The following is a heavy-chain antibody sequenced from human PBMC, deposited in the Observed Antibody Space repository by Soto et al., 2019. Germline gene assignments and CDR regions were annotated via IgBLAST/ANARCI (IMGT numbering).Heavy chain of an antibody. Sequence: EVQLVESGGGLVQPGGSLRLSCAASGFTFSSYWMSWVRQAPGKGLEWVANIKQDGSEKYYVDSVKGRFTISRDNAKNSLYLQMNSLRAEDTAVHYCARDPPKVYFYYYGMDVWGQGTTVTVSS. J-gene: IGHJ6*02. CDR3: ARDPPKVYFYYYGMDV. CDR2: IKQDGSEK. V-gene: IGHV3-7*05. CDR1: GFTFSSYW.